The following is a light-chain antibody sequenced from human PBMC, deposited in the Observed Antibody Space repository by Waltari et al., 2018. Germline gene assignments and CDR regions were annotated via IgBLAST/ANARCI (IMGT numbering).Light chain of an antibody. J-gene: IGKJ1*01. Sequence: GERANLSCRASQNIGRYLVWYQQKPGQAPRLLIFESSRRATGIPDRFSGSGSGTDFSLTISRLEPEDFAVYYCQNHERLPATFGQGTKVEIK. V-gene: IGKV3D-20*02. CDR1: QNIGRY. CDR2: ESS. CDR3: QNHERLPAT.